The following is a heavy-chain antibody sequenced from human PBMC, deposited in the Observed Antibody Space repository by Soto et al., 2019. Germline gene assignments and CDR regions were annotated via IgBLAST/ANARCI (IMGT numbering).Heavy chain of an antibody. J-gene: IGHJ3*02. D-gene: IGHD3-22*01. CDR3: ARVWYYYDSSGYPDAFDI. CDR1: GGSISSGGYY. V-gene: IGHV4-31*03. Sequence: SETLSLTCTVSGGSISSGGYYWSWIRQHPGKGLEWIGYTYYSGSTYYNPSLKSRVTISVDTSKNQFSLKLSSVTAADTAVYYCARVWYYYDSSGYPDAFDIWGQGTMVTVSS. CDR2: TYYSGST.